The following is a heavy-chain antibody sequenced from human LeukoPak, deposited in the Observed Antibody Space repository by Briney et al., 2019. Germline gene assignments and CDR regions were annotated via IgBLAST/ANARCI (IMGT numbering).Heavy chain of an antibody. V-gene: IGHV1-8*01. Sequence: ASVKVSCKASGYTFTSYDINWVRQATGQGLEWMGWMNPNSGNTGYAQKFQGRITMTRNTSISTAYMELSSLRSEDTAVYYCARGPPGSSASRQIFDIWGQGTMVTVSS. CDR2: MNPNSGNT. D-gene: IGHD6-6*01. CDR3: ARGPPGSSASRQIFDI. CDR1: GYTFTSYD. J-gene: IGHJ3*02.